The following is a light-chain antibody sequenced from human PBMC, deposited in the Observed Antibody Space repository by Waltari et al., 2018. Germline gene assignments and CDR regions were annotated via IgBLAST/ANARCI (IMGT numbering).Light chain of an antibody. CDR2: DVS. Sequence: QSALTQPASVSGSPGQSITISCTGTSSDVGGYNYVSWYQQHPGKAPKLLIYDVSKRPSGVSNRFSGSKSGNTASLTISVLQAEDEADYFCSSYTKSSTSYLFGTGTEVTVL. V-gene: IGLV2-14*03. J-gene: IGLJ1*01. CDR1: SSDVGGYNY. CDR3: SSYTKSSTSYL.